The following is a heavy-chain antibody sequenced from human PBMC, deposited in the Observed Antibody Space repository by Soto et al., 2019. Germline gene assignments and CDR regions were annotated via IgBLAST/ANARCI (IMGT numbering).Heavy chain of an antibody. CDR3: ARNTSQLYGFWSGSRETKADYGTHV. V-gene: IGHV5-10-1*01. J-gene: IGHJ6*02. D-gene: IGHD3-3*01. Sequence: GESLKISCKGSTDSFSSSWINWVRQTPGKGLEWMGRIDPSDSYTNYNPSFEGHVTISVDKPITTAFLQWSSLKASDTAMYYCARNTSQLYGFWSGSRETKADYGTHVCGQGTTVTV. CDR1: TDSFSSSW. CDR2: IDPSDSYT.